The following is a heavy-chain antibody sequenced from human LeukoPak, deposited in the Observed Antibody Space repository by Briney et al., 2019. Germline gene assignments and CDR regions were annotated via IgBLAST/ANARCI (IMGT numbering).Heavy chain of an antibody. CDR2: ISGSGGST. D-gene: IGHD5-12*01. J-gene: IGHJ4*02. Sequence: GGSLRLSCAASGFTFSSYAMSWVRQAPGKGLEWVSAISGSGGSTYYADSVKGWFTVSRDNSRSTLYLQMASLRAEDTAVYYCAKDRGYTGYDSGGVDFWGQGILVTVSS. CDR1: GFTFSSYA. V-gene: IGHV3-23*01. CDR3: AKDRGYTGYDSGGVDF.